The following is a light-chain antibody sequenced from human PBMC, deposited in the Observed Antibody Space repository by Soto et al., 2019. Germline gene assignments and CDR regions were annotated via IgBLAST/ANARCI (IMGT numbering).Light chain of an antibody. CDR3: QSYDSSNHVV. J-gene: IGLJ2*01. CDR2: EDN. Sequence: NFMLTQPHSVSESPGETVTIFCTRSSGSLASNYVQWYQQRPGSAPTTVIYEDNQRPSGVPDRFSGSIDSSSNSASLTVSGLKTEDEADYYCQSYDSSNHVVFGGGTKLTVL. CDR1: SGSLASNY. V-gene: IGLV6-57*04.